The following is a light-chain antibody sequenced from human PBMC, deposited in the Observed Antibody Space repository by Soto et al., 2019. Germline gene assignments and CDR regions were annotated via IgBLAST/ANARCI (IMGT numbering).Light chain of an antibody. CDR2: GAS. CDR3: QHYGSSPPEFT. V-gene: IGKV3-20*01. CDR1: QSVSSNY. Sequence: EIVLTQSPGTLSLSPGERATLSCRASQSVSSNYLAWYQQRPGQAPRFLIFGASYRAAGIPDRFSGSGSGTDVILTISRLEPEDFAVYYCQHYGSSPPEFTFGPGTKVDSK. J-gene: IGKJ3*01.